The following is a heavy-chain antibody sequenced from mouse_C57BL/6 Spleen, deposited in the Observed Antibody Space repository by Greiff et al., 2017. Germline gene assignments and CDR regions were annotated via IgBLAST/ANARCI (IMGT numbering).Heavy chain of an antibody. J-gene: IGHJ2*01. V-gene: IGHV1-64*01. CDR2: IHPNSGST. CDR3: ARDHYGSSPFFDH. D-gene: IGHD1-1*01. CDR1: GYTFTSYW. Sequence: VQLQQSGAELVKPGASVKLSCKASGYTFTSYWMHWVKQRPGQGLEWIGMIHPNSGSTNYNEKFKSKATLTVDKSSSTAYMQLSSLTSEDSAVYYCARDHYGSSPFFDHWGQGTTLTVSS.